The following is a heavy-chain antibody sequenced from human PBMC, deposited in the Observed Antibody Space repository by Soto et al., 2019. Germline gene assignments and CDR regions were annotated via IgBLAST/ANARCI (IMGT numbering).Heavy chain of an antibody. J-gene: IGHJ6*02. Sequence: PGGSLRLSCAASGFSFSRHGMHWVRQAPGKGLEWVAVISYDGSNQDYADSVKGRFSISRDNSKNTVYLQMNSLRVEDSAVYYCARDRSSTYYYYGMDLWGQGTTV. D-gene: IGHD6-19*01. V-gene: IGHV3-30-3*01. CDR1: GFSFSRHG. CDR2: ISYDGSNQ. CDR3: ARDRSSTYYYYGMDL.